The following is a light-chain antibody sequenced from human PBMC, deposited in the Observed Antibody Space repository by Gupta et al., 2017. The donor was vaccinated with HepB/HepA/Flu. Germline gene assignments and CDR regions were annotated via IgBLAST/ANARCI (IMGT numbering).Light chain of an antibody. V-gene: IGLV3-1*01. J-gene: IGLJ2*01. CDR3: QAWDSSTVV. CDR1: KLGDKY. CDR2: QDS. Sequence: SYELTQPPSVSVSPGQTASITYSGDKLGDKYACWYQQKPGQSPVLVIYQDSKRPSGIPERFSGSNSGNTATLTISGTEAYEDDYYCQAWDSSTVVFGGGTKLTVL.